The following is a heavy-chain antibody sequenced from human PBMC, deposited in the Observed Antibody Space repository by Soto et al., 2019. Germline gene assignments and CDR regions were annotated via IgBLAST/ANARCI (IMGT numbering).Heavy chain of an antibody. D-gene: IGHD2-8*02. Sequence: ASVKVSCKASGYTFTSYDINWVRQATGQGLEWMGWMNPNSGNTGYAQKFQGRVTMTRNTSISTAYMELSSLRSEDTAVYYCARGLAPWGYHHYLLAFWGKGTTVTVSS. CDR1: GYTFTSYD. CDR2: MNPNSGNT. J-gene: IGHJ6*04. CDR3: ARGLAPWGYHHYLLAF. V-gene: IGHV1-8*01.